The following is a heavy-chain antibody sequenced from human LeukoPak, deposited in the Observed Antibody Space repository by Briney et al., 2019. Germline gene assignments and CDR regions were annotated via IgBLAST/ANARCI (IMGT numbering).Heavy chain of an antibody. V-gene: IGHV1-24*01. Sequence: ASVKVSCKVSGYTLTELSMHWVRQAPGKGLEWMGGFDPEDGETIYAQKFQGRVTMTEDTSTDTAYMELRSLRSDDTAVYYCARVDCSSTSCRGEWNHYYYMDVWGKGTTVTVSS. CDR2: FDPEDGET. J-gene: IGHJ6*03. CDR3: ARVDCSSTSCRGEWNHYYYMDV. D-gene: IGHD2-2*01. CDR1: GYTLTELS.